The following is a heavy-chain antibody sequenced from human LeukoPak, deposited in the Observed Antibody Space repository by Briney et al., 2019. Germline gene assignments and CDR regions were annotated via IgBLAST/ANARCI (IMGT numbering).Heavy chain of an antibody. CDR2: IYYSGST. J-gene: IGHJ5*02. V-gene: IGHV4-59*01. Sequence: SETLSLTCTVSGGSISSYYWSWIRQPPGKGLEWIGYIYYSGSTNYNPSLKGRVTISVDTSKNQFSLKLSSVTAADTAVYYCARVRGSSGWYESWFDPWGQGTLVTVSS. D-gene: IGHD6-19*01. CDR3: ARVRGSSGWYESWFDP. CDR1: GGSISSYY.